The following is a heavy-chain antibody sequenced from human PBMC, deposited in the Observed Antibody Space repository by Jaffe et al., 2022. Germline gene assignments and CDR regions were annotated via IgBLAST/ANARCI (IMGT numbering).Heavy chain of an antibody. CDR1: GFTFSSYA. CDR3: ARDIGGSYYAVFDAFDI. V-gene: IGHV3-64*01. Sequence: EVQLVESGGGLVQPGGSLRLSCAASGFTFSSYAMHWVRQAPGKGLEYVSAISSNGGSTYYANSVKGRFTISRDNSKNTLYLQMGSLRAEDMAVYYCARDIGGSYYAVFDAFDIWGQGTMVTVSS. CDR2: ISSNGGST. D-gene: IGHD1-26*01. J-gene: IGHJ3*02.